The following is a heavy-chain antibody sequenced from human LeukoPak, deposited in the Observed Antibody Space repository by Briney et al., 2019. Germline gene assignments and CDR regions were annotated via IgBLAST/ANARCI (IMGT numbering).Heavy chain of an antibody. CDR3: ARDRRVTTFRDAFDI. Sequence: SETLSLTFTVSGGSISSYYWSWIRQPPGKGLEWIGYIYYSGSTNYNPSLKSRVTIEVDTSKNQFSLKLRSVTAADTAVYYCARDRRVTTFRDAFDIWGQGTMVTVSS. J-gene: IGHJ3*02. CDR1: GGSISSYY. CDR2: IYYSGST. V-gene: IGHV4-59*01. D-gene: IGHD2-21*02.